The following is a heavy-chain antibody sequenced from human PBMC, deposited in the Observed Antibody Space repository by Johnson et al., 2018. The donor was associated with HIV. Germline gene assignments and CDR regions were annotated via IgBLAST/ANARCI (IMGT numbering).Heavy chain of an antibody. CDR3: AKPPSMGADAFDI. J-gene: IGHJ3*02. V-gene: IGHV3-66*02. Sequence: EQLVESGGGLAQPGGSLRLSCAASGITVSSNYMSWVRQAPGKGLEWVSVIFTVGDVYYADSVKGRFTISRDTSKNTVYLQMNSLRAEDAALYYCAKPPSMGADAFDIWGQGTRVTVSS. D-gene: IGHD3-16*01. CDR1: GITVSSNY. CDR2: IFTVGDV.